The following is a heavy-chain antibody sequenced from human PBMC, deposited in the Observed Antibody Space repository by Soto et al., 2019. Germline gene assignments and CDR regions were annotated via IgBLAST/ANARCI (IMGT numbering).Heavy chain of an antibody. V-gene: IGHV4-30-4*01. CDR1: GGSISSGDYY. CDR3: ARGGNGYDIVTGFALHY. Sequence: QVQLQESGPGLVKPSQTLSLTCTVSGGSISSGDYYWSWIRQPPGKGLEWIGYSYYSGYTYYNPSRKSRLTVSVDTSKNQFSLKLSSVTAADTAVYYCARGGNGYDIVTGFALHYWGQGPLVTVSS. J-gene: IGHJ4*02. CDR2: SYYSGYT. D-gene: IGHD3-9*01.